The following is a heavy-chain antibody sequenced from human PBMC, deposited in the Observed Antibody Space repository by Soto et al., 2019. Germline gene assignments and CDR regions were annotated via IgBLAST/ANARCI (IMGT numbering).Heavy chain of an antibody. Sequence: ASVKVSCKASGYTFTSYGISWVRQAPGQGLEWMGWISAYNGNTNYAQKLQGRVTMTTDTSTSTAYMELRSLRSDDTAMYYCARDVYCSGGSCYWFDPWGQGTLVTVS. CDR2: ISAYNGNT. CDR3: ARDVYCSGGSCYWFDP. D-gene: IGHD2-15*01. J-gene: IGHJ5*02. CDR1: GYTFTSYG. V-gene: IGHV1-18*04.